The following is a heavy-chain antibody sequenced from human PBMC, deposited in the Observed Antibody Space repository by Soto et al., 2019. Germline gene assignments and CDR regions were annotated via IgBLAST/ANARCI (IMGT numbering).Heavy chain of an antibody. CDR1: RFTFSNFE. V-gene: IGHV3-48*03. Sequence: EVQLVESGGGLLQPGGSLRLSCAASRFTFSNFEMNWVRQAPGKGLEWLSYISSSGGTMYYADSVKGRFTISRDNAQNSLYLQMNSLRAEDTAVYYCARDGNWFDPWGQGTLVTVSS. CDR3: ARDGNWFDP. J-gene: IGHJ5*02. CDR2: ISSSGGTM.